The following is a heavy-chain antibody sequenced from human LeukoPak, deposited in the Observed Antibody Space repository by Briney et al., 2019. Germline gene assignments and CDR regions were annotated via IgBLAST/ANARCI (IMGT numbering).Heavy chain of an antibody. V-gene: IGHV4-59*01. CDR2: IYYSGST. CDR3: ARDPKRDYFDY. J-gene: IGHJ4*02. Sequence: SETLSLTCTVSGGSISTYYWSWIRQPPGKGLEWIGYIYYSGSTNYNPSLQSRVTISVDTSKNQFSLKLSSVTAADTAVYYCARDPKRDYFDYWGQGTLVTVSS. CDR1: GGSISTYY.